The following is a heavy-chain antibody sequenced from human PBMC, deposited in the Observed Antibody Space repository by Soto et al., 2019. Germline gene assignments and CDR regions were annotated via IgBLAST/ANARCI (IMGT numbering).Heavy chain of an antibody. V-gene: IGHV4-4*02. CDR3: ARLVYDTRLNYMYFDF. Sequence: SETLSLTCAVSGVSLTCGNWWTWVRQSPQRGLEYIGEIFHDGTANYYPSFERRVAMSVDTSRNQFSLKLTSVTAADTAVYFCARLVYDTRLNYMYFDFWGPGTLVTVSS. D-gene: IGHD3-10*01. J-gene: IGHJ4*02. CDR1: GVSLTCGNW. CDR2: IFHDGTA.